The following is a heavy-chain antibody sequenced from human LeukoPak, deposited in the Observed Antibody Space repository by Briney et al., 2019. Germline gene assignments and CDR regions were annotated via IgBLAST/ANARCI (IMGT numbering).Heavy chain of an antibody. D-gene: IGHD6-19*01. V-gene: IGHV3-66*01. Sequence: GGSLRLSCAASEFSVSSNYMTWVRQAPGKGLECVSIIYSGGTTYYADSVRGRFTISRDNSKNTLYLQMDRLRVEDTAVYYCASGYSSGSDFDYWGQGTLVTVSS. CDR3: ASGYSSGSDFDY. J-gene: IGHJ4*02. CDR1: EFSVSSNY. CDR2: IYSGGTT.